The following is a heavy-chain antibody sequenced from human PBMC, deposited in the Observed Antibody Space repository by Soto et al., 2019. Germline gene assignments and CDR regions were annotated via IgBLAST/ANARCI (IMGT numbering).Heavy chain of an antibody. Sequence: EVQLVESGGGLVKPGGCLRLSCATSGITFINAWMSWVRQAPGKGLEWVGRIKNRADGGTTDYAAPVRGRFTISRDDSKSTLFLQMNSLEAEDTAIYYCTTDPGDYEDFWGRGTLVTVSS. V-gene: IGHV3-15*01. CDR1: GITFINAW. CDR2: IKNRADGGTT. CDR3: TTDPGDYEDF. D-gene: IGHD4-17*01. J-gene: IGHJ4*02.